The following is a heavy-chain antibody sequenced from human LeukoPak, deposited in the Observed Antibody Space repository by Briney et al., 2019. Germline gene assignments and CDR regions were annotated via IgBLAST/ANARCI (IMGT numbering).Heavy chain of an antibody. D-gene: IGHD2-8*01. CDR3: ARAGIVLMVYAIAAYNYFDY. V-gene: IGHV4-34*01. CDR1: GGSFSGYY. Sequence: SETLSLTCAVYGGSFSGYYWSWIRQPPGKGLEWIGEINHRGSTNYNPSLKSRVTISVDTSKNQFSLKLSSVTAADTAVYYCARAGIVLMVYAIAAYNYFDYWGQGTLVTVSS. J-gene: IGHJ4*02. CDR2: INHRGST.